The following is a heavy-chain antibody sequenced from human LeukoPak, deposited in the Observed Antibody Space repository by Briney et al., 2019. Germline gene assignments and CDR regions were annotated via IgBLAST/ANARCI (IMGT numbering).Heavy chain of an antibody. V-gene: IGHV3-15*07. CDR2: IKSKTDGGTT. D-gene: IGHD3-10*01. CDR3: TTDLLWFGGQVGY. Sequence: GGSLRLSCAASGFTFSNAWMNWVRQAPGKGLEWVGRIKSKTDGGTTDYAAPVKGRFTISRDDSKNTLYLQMNSLKTEDTAAYYCTTDLLWFGGQVGYWGQGTLVTVSS. CDR1: GFTFSNAW. J-gene: IGHJ4*02.